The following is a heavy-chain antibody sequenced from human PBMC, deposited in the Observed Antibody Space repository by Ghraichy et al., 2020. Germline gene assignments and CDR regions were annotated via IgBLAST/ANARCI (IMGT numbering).Heavy chain of an antibody. J-gene: IGHJ3*02. D-gene: IGHD3-9*01. CDR1: GFTFSSYA. CDR2: ISSNGGST. Sequence: GESLNISCAASGFTFSSYAMHWVRQAPGKGLEYVSAISSNGGSTYYANSVKGRFTISRDNSKNTLYLQMGSLRAEDMAVYYCARAPTYYDIFSGDDIWGQGTMVTVSS. V-gene: IGHV3-64*01. CDR3: ARAPTYYDIFSGDDI.